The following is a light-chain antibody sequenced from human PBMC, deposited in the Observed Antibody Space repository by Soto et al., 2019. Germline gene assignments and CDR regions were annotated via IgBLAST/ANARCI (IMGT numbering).Light chain of an antibody. CDR3: LQYNIYPPT. CDR2: AAS. CDR1: QDISHY. V-gene: IGKV1-17*03. Sequence: DIQMTQSPSAMSASVGDRVTITCRASQDISHYLAWFRQKPGKVPERLLYAASTLQSGVPSRFSGTGSGTEFTLTISSLQPEDFAVYYCLQYNIYPPTFGGATKVEIK. J-gene: IGKJ4*01.